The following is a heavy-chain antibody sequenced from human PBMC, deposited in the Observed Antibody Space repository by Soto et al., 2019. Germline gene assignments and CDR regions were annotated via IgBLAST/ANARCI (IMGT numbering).Heavy chain of an antibody. CDR1: GFTFSSYS. V-gene: IGHV3-21*04. CDR3: AKGSKGWLLWVSDY. CDR2: IGSSSSYI. J-gene: IGHJ4*02. D-gene: IGHD3-3*01. Sequence: PGGSLRLSCAASGFTFSSYSMNWVRQAPGKGLEWVSSIGSSSSYIYYADSVKGRFTISRDNAKNSLYLQMNSLRAEDTAVYYCAKGSKGWLLWVSDYWGQGTLVTVSS.